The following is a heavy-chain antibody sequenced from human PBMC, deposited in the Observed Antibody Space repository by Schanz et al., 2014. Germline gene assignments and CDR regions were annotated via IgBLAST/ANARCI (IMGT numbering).Heavy chain of an antibody. CDR2: ILYDGSNK. J-gene: IGHJ4*02. Sequence: QVQLVESGGGVVQPGRSLRLSCAASGFTFSRYGMHWVRQAPGKGLEWVAVILYDGSNKYYADSVKGRFTISRDNSKNTLYLQMNSLRVEDTALYYCAREYSSYGTVYYWGQGTLVTVSS. CDR1: GFTFSRYG. V-gene: IGHV3-30*03. CDR3: AREYSSYGTVYY. D-gene: IGHD5-12*01.